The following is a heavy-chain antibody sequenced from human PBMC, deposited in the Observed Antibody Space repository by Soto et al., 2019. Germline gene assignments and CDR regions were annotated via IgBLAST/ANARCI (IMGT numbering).Heavy chain of an antibody. D-gene: IGHD3-22*01. V-gene: IGHV1-18*01. CDR1: GYTFTSYG. CDR3: ARDWYYDSSGYYPNFDY. J-gene: IGHJ4*02. Sequence: ASVKVSCKASGYTFTSYGISWVRQAPGQGLEWMGWISAYNGDTNYAQKLQGRVTMTTDTSTSTAYMELRSLRSDDTAVYYCARDWYYDSSGYYPNFDYWGQGTLVTVSS. CDR2: ISAYNGDT.